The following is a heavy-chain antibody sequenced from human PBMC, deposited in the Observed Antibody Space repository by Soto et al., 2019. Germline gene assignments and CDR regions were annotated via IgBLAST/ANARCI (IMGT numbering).Heavy chain of an antibody. CDR1: GYTFTTYP. CDR3: ERKGYYGSGLYNFDH. D-gene: IGHD3-10*01. V-gene: IGHV1-3*01. CDR2: INAANGDT. Sequence: ASVKVSCKTSGYTFTTYPIHWVRQAPGQSLEWMGFINAANGDTGYSQKFQGRVTIARDTSASTAYMEMSSLRSEDTAVYFCERKGYYGSGLYNFDHWGQGNLVTVYS. J-gene: IGHJ4*02.